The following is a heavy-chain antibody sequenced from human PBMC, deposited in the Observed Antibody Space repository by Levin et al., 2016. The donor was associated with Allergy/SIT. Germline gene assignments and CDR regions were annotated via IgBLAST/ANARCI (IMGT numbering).Heavy chain of an antibody. J-gene: IGHJ4*02. V-gene: IGHV3-66*01. CDR2: IYSGGST. D-gene: IGHD6-13*01. CDR3: ARDRSQQQLVTYFDY. Sequence: VRQMPGKGLEWVSIIYSGGSTYYADSVKGRFTISRDNSKNTLYLQMNNLRAEDTAVYYCARDRSQQQLVTYFDYWGQGTLVTVSS.